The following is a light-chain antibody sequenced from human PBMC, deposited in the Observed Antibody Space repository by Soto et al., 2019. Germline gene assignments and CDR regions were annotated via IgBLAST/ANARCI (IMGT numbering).Light chain of an antibody. CDR2: AAS. V-gene: IGKV3-15*01. CDR3: QQHDTLPRT. Sequence: IVMTQSPATLSVSPCEIVTLSCRSSQSVSIDLAWYQQKPGQAPRLLIYAASTRATGIPARFSGSGSGTEFTLTISSLQSEDFAVYYCQQHDTLPRTFGQGTRWIS. CDR1: QSVSID. J-gene: IGKJ1*01.